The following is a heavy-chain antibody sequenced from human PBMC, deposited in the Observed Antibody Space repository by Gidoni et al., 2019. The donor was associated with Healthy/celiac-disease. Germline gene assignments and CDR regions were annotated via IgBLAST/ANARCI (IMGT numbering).Heavy chain of an antibody. CDR3: ASSGGDFYYYYYYGMDV. J-gene: IGHJ6*02. Sequence: QVQLVQSGAEVKKPGASVKVSCKASGYTFTSYGISWVRQAPGQGLEWMGWISAYNGNTNYAQKLQGRVTMTTDTSTSTAYMELRSLRSDDTAVYYCASSGGDFYYYYYYGMDVWGQGTTVTVSS. D-gene: IGHD2-21*02. CDR2: ISAYNGNT. CDR1: GYTFTSYG. V-gene: IGHV1-18*01.